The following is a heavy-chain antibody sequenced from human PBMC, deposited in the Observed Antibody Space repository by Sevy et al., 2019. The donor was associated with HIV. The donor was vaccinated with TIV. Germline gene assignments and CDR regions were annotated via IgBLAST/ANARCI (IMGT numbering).Heavy chain of an antibody. CDR1: GGSISSGSYY. V-gene: IGHV4-61*02. J-gene: IGHJ4*02. CDR3: ARESGDCSSTSCYEGVFDY. D-gene: IGHD2-2*01. Sequence: SETLSLTCTVSGGSISSGSYYWSWIRQPAGKGLEWIGRIYTSGSTNYNPSLKSLVTISVDTSKNQFSLKLSSVTAADTAVYYCARESGDCSSTSCYEGVFDYWGQGTLVTVSS. CDR2: IYTSGST.